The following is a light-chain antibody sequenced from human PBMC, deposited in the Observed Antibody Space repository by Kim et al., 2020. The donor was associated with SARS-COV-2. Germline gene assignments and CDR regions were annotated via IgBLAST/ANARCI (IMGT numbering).Light chain of an antibody. J-gene: IGLJ1*01. Sequence: SYELTQPPSVSVSPGQTASITCSGDNLGNKYDGWYQQKPGQSPVVVIYQDTKRPSGIPARFSGSNSGNIATLTISGTQAMDEADYYCQAWDTNTATYVFGAGTKVTVL. CDR1: NLGNKY. CDR2: QDT. CDR3: QAWDTNTATYV. V-gene: IGLV3-1*01.